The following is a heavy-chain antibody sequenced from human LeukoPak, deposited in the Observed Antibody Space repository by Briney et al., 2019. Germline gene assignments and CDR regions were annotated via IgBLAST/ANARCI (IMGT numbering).Heavy chain of an antibody. D-gene: IGHD6-13*01. CDR3: ARVGGIAAAGFMDV. J-gene: IGHJ6*03. CDR1: GGSISSSSYY. V-gene: IGHV4-39*07. Sequence: PSETLSLTCTVSGGSISSSSYYWGWIRQPPGKGLEWIGEINHSGSTNYNPSLKSRVTISVDTSKNQFSLKLSSVTAADTAVYYCARVGGIAAAGFMDVWGKGTTVTISS. CDR2: INHSGST.